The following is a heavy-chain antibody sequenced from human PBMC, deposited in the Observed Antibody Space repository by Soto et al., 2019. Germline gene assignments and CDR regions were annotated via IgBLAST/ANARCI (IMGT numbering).Heavy chain of an antibody. Sequence: SLRLSCAASGFTFDDYAMHWVRQGPGKGLEWVSGISWNSGNIDYADSVKGRFTISRDNAKNSLYLQMNSLRAEDTALYYCAKGQLRFLEWYLDYWGQGTLVPVSS. CDR3: AKGQLRFLEWYLDY. V-gene: IGHV3-9*01. J-gene: IGHJ4*02. CDR1: GFTFDDYA. D-gene: IGHD3-3*01. CDR2: ISWNSGNI.